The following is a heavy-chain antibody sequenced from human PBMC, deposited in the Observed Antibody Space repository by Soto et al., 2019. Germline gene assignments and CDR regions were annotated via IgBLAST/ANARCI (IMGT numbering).Heavy chain of an antibody. CDR2: INPNSGGT. Sequence: ASVKVSCKASGYTFTGYYMHWVRQAPGQGLEWMGWINPNSGGTNYAQKFQGRVTMTRDTSISTAYMELSRLRSDDTAVYYCARDRAYDILTGYPRLSRYGTDVWGQGTTVTVSS. J-gene: IGHJ6*02. CDR3: ARDRAYDILTGYPRLSRYGTDV. D-gene: IGHD3-9*01. CDR1: GYTFTGYY. V-gene: IGHV1-2*02.